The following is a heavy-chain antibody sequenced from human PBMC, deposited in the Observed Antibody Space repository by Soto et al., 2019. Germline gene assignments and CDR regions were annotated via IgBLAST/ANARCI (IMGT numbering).Heavy chain of an antibody. CDR2: ISTSGADT. CDR3: ATLERDIGNYLGH. D-gene: IGHD2-15*01. J-gene: IGHJ4*02. V-gene: IGHV3-23*01. Sequence: GGSLRLSCAASGFIFSSYGMSWVRLPPGQGLEWVSFISTSGADTSYAESVKGRFTVSRDNSKNTMYLQMNSLTAEDTALYYCATLERDIGNYLGHWGQGTLVTVSS. CDR1: GFIFSSYG.